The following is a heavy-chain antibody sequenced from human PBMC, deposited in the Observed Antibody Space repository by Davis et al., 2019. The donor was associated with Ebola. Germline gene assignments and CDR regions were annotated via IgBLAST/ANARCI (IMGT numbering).Heavy chain of an antibody. CDR3: AKGIRPNGPNWFDH. CDR2: LTGNGDNT. J-gene: IGHJ5*02. Sequence: GESLKISCAASGFTFRTSCMNWVRQPPGKGLEWNSCLTGNGDNTYFADSVNGRFTISRDNSENTLYLKMNRLRVEDTAVYFCAKGIRPNGPNWFDHWGQGILVTVSP. V-gene: IGHV3-23*01. CDR1: GFTFRTSC. D-gene: IGHD2-21*01.